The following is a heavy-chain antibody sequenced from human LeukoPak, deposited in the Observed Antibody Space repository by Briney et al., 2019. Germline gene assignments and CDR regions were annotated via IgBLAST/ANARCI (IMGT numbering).Heavy chain of an antibody. V-gene: IGHV1-2*06. Sequence: ASVKVSCKASGYTFTGYYMHRVRQAPGQGLEWMGRINPNSGGTNYAQKFQGRVTMTRDTSISTAYMELSRLRSDDTAVYYCATASQNYYDTDYWGQGTLVTVSS. CDR2: INPNSGGT. CDR3: ATASQNYYDTDY. J-gene: IGHJ4*02. D-gene: IGHD3-22*01. CDR1: GYTFTGYY.